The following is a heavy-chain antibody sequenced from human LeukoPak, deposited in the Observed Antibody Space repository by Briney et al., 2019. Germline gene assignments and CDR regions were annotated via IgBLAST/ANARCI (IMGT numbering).Heavy chain of an antibody. CDR2: IYYSGST. V-gene: IGHV4-34*01. Sequence: SETLSLTCAVYGGSFSGYYWSWIRQPPGKGLEWIGYIYYSGSTYYNPSLKSRVTISVDTSKNQFSLKLSSVTAADTAVYYCARVLLWFGEFDAFDIWGQGTMVTVSS. J-gene: IGHJ3*02. CDR1: GGSFSGYY. CDR3: ARVLLWFGEFDAFDI. D-gene: IGHD3-10*01.